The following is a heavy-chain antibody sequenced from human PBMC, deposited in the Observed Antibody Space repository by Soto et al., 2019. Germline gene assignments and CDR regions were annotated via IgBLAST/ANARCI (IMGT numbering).Heavy chain of an antibody. CDR3: ANQRSSLVVLYHY. Sequence: GGSLRLSCAASGFTFSSYGMHWVRQAPGEGLEWVAVIWYDGSNKYYADSVKGRFTISRDNSKYTLYLQMNSLRAEDTAVYYCANQRSSLVVLYHYWGQGTLVTVS. J-gene: IGHJ4*02. D-gene: IGHD2-15*01. V-gene: IGHV3-33*06. CDR2: IWYDGSNK. CDR1: GFTFSSYG.